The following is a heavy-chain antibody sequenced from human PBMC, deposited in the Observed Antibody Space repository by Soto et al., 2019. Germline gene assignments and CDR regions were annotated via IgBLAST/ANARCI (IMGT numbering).Heavy chain of an antibody. J-gene: IGHJ4*02. V-gene: IGHV1-24*01. CDR3: ATDLRDYGVFSWIQLGY. CDR2: FDPEDGET. CDR1: GYTLTELS. Sequence: QVQLVQSGAEVKKPGASVNVSCKVSGYTLTELSMHWVRQAPGKGLEWMGGFDPEDGETIYAQKFQGRVTMTEDTSTDTAYMELSSLISEDTAVYYCATDLRDYGVFSWIQLGYWGQGTLVTVSS. D-gene: IGHD4-17*01.